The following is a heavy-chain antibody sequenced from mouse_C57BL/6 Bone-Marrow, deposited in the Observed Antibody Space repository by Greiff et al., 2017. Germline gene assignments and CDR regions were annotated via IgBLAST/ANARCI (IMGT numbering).Heavy chain of an antibody. Sequence: QVQLQQSGAELAKPGASVKLSCKASGYTFTSYWMHWVKQRPGQGLEWIGYINPSSGYTKYNQKFKDKATLTADKSSSTAYMQLSCLTYEDSAVYYCASPFITTVVGDVWGTGTTVTVAS. CDR3: ASPFITTVVGDV. CDR2: INPSSGYT. CDR1: GYTFTSYW. V-gene: IGHV1-7*01. J-gene: IGHJ1*03. D-gene: IGHD1-1*01.